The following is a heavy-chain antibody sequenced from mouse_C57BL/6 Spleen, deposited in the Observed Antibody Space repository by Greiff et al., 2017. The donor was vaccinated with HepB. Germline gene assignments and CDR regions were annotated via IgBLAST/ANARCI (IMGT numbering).Heavy chain of an antibody. CDR3: ATNYYGSSPHWYFDV. J-gene: IGHJ1*03. Sequence: QVQLKQSGAELVRPGTSVKMSCKASGYTFTNYWIGWAKQRPGHGLEWIGDIYPGGGYTNYHEKFKGKATLTADKSSSTAYMQFSSLTAEDSAIYYWATNYYGSSPHWYFDVWGTGTTVTVSS. CDR1: GYTFTNYW. V-gene: IGHV1-63*01. CDR2: IYPGGGYT. D-gene: IGHD1-1*01.